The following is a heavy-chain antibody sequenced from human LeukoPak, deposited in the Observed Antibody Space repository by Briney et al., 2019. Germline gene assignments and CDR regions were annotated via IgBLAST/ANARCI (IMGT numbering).Heavy chain of an antibody. D-gene: IGHD7-27*01. CDR3: ARGWGFDF. CDR1: GDSVSSINTA. V-gene: IGHV6-1*01. J-gene: IGHJ4*02. CDR2: TYYRSKWYT. Sequence: SQTLSLTCALSGDSVSSINTAWNWIRQSPSRGLEWLGRTYYRSKWYTDYAVSVKSRIMINPDTSKNQFSLQLNSLTPEDTAVYYCARGWGFDFWGQGTLVTVSS.